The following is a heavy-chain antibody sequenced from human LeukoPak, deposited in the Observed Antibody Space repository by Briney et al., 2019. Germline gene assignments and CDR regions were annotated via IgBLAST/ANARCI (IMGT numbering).Heavy chain of an antibody. Sequence: SETLSLTCAVSGGSISSGCYSWSWIRQPPGKGLEWIGYIYHSGSTYYNPSLKSRVTISVDRSKNQFSLKLSSVTAADTAVYYCARGGRYYGSGSYLNWFDPWGQGTLVTVSS. CDR1: GGSISSGCYS. CDR3: ARGGRYYGSGSYLNWFDP. D-gene: IGHD3-10*01. V-gene: IGHV4-30-2*01. CDR2: IYHSGST. J-gene: IGHJ5*02.